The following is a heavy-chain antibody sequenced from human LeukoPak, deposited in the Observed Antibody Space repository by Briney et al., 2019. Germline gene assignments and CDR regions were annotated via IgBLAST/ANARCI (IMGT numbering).Heavy chain of an antibody. CDR2: INTFNGNT. D-gene: IGHD3-10*01. CDR3: ARDLPAGSIP. V-gene: IGHV1-18*01. CDR1: GYTFTSYP. J-gene: IGHJ5*02. Sequence: ASVKVSCKASGYTFTSYPISWVRQAPGQALEWMGWINTFNGNTNYAQKYQGRVTMTIDTSTSTAYMELRSLGSDDTAMYYCARDLPAGSIPWGQGTLVTVSS.